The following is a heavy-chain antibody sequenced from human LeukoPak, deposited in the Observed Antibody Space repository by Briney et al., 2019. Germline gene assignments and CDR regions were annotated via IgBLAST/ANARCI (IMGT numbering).Heavy chain of an antibody. Sequence: GAPVKVSCKASGYTFTSYGISWVRQAPGQGLEWMGWISAYNGNTNYAQKLQGRVTMTTDTSTSTAYMELRSLRSDDTAVYYCARADSSGWSGSYYFDYWGQGTLVTVSS. J-gene: IGHJ4*02. CDR1: GYTFTSYG. CDR2: ISAYNGNT. CDR3: ARADSSGWSGSYYFDY. V-gene: IGHV1-18*01. D-gene: IGHD6-19*01.